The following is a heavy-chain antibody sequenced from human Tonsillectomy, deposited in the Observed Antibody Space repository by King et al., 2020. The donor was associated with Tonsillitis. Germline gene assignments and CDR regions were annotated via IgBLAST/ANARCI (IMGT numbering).Heavy chain of an antibody. V-gene: IGHV3-21*01. Sequence: VQLVESGGGLVKPGGSLRLSCAASGFTFSSYSMNWVRQAPGKGLEWVSSISSSSSYIYYADSVKGRFTISRDNAKNSLYLQMNSLRAEDTAVYYCARDFESDSTGNIWGQGTMVTVSS. CDR2: ISSSSSYI. CDR1: GFTFSSYS. J-gene: IGHJ3*02. D-gene: IGHD3-9*01. CDR3: ARDFESDSTGNI.